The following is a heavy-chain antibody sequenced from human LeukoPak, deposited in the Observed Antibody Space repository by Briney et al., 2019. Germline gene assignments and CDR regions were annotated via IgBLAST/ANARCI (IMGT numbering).Heavy chain of an antibody. CDR2: IYTSGST. CDR3: ARSRFGESLLLFDY. V-gene: IGHV4-4*07. J-gene: IGHJ4*02. CDR1: GGSISSYY. Sequence: SETLSLTCTVSGGSISSYYWSWIRQPAGKGLEWIGRIYTSGSTNYNPPLKSRVTMSVDTSKNQFSLKLSSVTAADTAVYYCARSRFGESLLLFDYWGQGTLVTVSS. D-gene: IGHD3-10*01.